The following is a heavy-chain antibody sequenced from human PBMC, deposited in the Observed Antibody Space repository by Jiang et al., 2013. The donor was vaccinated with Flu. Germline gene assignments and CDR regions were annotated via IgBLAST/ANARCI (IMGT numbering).Heavy chain of an antibody. Sequence: GAEVKKPGSSVKVSCKASGGTFSSYAISWVRQAPGQGLEWMGGIIPIFGTANYAQKFQGRVTITADKSTSTAYMELSSLRSEDTAVYYCARGPISSDSSGYQPYYYYGMDVWGQGTTVTVSS. CDR1: GGTFSSYA. J-gene: IGHJ6*02. CDR3: ARGPISSDSSGYQPYYYYGMDV. CDR2: IIPIFGTA. D-gene: IGHD3-22*01. V-gene: IGHV1-69*06.